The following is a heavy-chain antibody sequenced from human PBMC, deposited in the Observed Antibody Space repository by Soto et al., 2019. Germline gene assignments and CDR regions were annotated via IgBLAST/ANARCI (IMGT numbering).Heavy chain of an antibody. J-gene: IGHJ5*02. CDR3: ARRRIAALNHWFDL. CDR1: GDTFNTYT. V-gene: IGHV1-69*06. Sequence: GASVKVSCKTSGDTFNTYTLSWVRQAPGQGLEWMGGITPTFGTADYAPKFQARVTITADRSTKTVYMELSSLRSEDTALYFCARRRIAALNHWFDLWGPGTLVTVSS. D-gene: IGHD6-13*01. CDR2: ITPTFGTA.